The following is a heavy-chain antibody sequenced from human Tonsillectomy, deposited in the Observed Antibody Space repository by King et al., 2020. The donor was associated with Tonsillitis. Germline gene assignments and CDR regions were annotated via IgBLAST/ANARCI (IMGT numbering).Heavy chain of an antibody. D-gene: IGHD3-10*01. CDR1: GFTFSSYG. CDR3: AKVHDYGSGSYFNYYYGMDV. Sequence: VQLVESGGGVVQPGRSLRLSCAASGFTFSSYGMHWVRQAPGKGLEWVAVISYDGTNKYYADSVKGRFTISRDNSKNTLYLQMNSLRPEDTALYYCAKVHDYGSGSYFNYYYGMDVWGQGTTVTVSS. V-gene: IGHV3-30*18. CDR2: ISYDGTNK. J-gene: IGHJ6*02.